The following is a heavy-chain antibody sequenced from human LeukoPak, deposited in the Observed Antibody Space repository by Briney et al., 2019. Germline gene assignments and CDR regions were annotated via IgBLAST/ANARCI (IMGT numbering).Heavy chain of an antibody. Sequence: SVKVSCKASGGTFSSYAISGVRQAPGQGLEWRGGIIPIFGTANYAQKFQGRVTITTDESTSTAYMELSSLRSEDTAVYYCARVAVAGTGVDYWGQGTLVTVSS. V-gene: IGHV1-69*05. CDR3: ARVAVAGTGVDY. J-gene: IGHJ4*02. CDR2: IIPIFGTA. CDR1: GGTFSSYA. D-gene: IGHD6-19*01.